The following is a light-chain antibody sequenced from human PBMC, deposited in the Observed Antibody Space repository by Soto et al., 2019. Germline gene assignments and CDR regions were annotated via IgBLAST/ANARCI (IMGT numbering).Light chain of an antibody. CDR2: GTS. V-gene: IGKV3-15*01. CDR3: HQYNFWPT. Sequence: EVVMTQSPATLSVSPGEGVTLSCRASQSVSSSYLAWYQQKPGQSPRLLIYGTSTRATGIPARFSGSGSGTEFTLTISSLQSEDFAVYYCHQYNFWPTFGQGTKVDIK. CDR1: QSVSSSY. J-gene: IGKJ1*01.